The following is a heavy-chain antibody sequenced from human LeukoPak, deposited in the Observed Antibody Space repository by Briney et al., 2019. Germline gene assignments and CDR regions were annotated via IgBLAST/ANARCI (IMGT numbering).Heavy chain of an antibody. D-gene: IGHD4/OR15-4a*01. CDR2: IYSDNT. CDR1: GFTISNNY. J-gene: IGHJ4*02. Sequence: GGSLRLSCAASGFTISNNYIRWLRQAPGKGLEWVSFIYSDNTHYSDSVKGRFTISRDNSKNTLYLQMDSLRAEDTAVYYCARRAGAYSHPYDYWGQGTLVTVSS. CDR3: ARRAGAYSHPYDY. V-gene: IGHV3-53*01.